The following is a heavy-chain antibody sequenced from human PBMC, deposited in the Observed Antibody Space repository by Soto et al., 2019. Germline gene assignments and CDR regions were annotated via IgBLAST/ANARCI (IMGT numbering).Heavy chain of an antibody. CDR2: INHSGST. CDR1: GGSFSGYY. D-gene: IGHD4-4*01. Sequence: SETLSLTCAVYGGSFSGYYWSWIRQPPGKGLEWIGEINHSGSTNYNPSLKSRVTISVDTSKNQFSLKLSSVTAADTAVYYCARVRLTTVTRYYYYYYGMDVWGQGTTVTVSS. CDR3: ARVRLTTVTRYYYYYYGMDV. J-gene: IGHJ6*02. V-gene: IGHV4-34*01.